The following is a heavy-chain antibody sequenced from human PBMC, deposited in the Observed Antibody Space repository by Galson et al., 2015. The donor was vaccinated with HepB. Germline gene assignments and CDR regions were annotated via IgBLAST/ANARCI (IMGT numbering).Heavy chain of an antibody. D-gene: IGHD1-14*01. CDR2: IYWDDDK. V-gene: IGHV2-5*02. Sequence: PALVKPTQTLTLTCTFSGFSLSTSGVGVGWIRQPPGKALEWLALIYWDDDKRYSPSLKSRLTITKDTSKNQVVLTMTNMDPVDTATYYCAHSPAGLEITEYPNKEFDPWGQGTLVTVSS. CDR3: AHSPAGLEITEYPNKEFDP. J-gene: IGHJ5*02. CDR1: GFSLSTSGVG.